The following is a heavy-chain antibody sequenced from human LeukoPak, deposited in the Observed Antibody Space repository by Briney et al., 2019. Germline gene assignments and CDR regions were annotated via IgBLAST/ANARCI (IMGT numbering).Heavy chain of an antibody. CDR2: ISSSGSTI. Sequence: GGSLRLSCAASGFTFSDFYMSWIRQAPGKGLEWVSYISSSGSTIYYVDSVKGRFTISRDNAKNSLYLQMNSLRAEDTAVYYCAREWQYYYYYMDVWGKGTTVTISS. V-gene: IGHV3-11*01. CDR1: GFTFSDFY. D-gene: IGHD5-24*01. CDR3: AREWQYYYYYMDV. J-gene: IGHJ6*03.